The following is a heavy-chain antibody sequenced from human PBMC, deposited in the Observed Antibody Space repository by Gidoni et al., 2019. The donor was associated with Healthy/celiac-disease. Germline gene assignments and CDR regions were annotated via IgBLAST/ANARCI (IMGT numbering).Heavy chain of an antibody. V-gene: IGHV1-18*01. CDR1: GYTFTSYG. CDR3: ARAQHIVVVTAIDY. D-gene: IGHD2-21*02. J-gene: IGHJ4*02. Sequence: GQSGAEVKKPGASVKVSCKASGYTFTSYGISWVRQAPGQGPEWMGWSSAYNGNTNYAQKLQGRVTMTTDTSTSTAYLELRSLRSDDTAVYYCARAQHIVVVTAIDYWGQGTLVTVSS. CDR2: SSAYNGNT.